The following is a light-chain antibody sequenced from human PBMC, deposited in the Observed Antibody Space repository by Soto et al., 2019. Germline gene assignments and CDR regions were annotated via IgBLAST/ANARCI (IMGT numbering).Light chain of an antibody. V-gene: IGKV3-15*01. CDR3: HQYNNWPPHT. Sequence: EIVMTQSPATLSVSPGESATLSCRASQSVNTYLAWYQQKPGRAPRLLIHGASTRATGIPARFSGSGSGTEFTLIISSLQSEDFAVYYCHQYNNWPPHTFGQGTKLEIK. J-gene: IGKJ2*01. CDR1: QSVNTY. CDR2: GAS.